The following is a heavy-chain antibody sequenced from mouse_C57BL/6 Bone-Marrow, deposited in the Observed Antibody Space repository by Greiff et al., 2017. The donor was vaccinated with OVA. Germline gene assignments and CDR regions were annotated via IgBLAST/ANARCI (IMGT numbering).Heavy chain of an antibody. CDR3: ARSRGSRWFAY. CDR2: IYPRSGNT. Sequence: VQLQESGAELARPGASVKLSCKASGYTFTSYGISWVKQRTGQGLEWIGEIYPRSGNTYYNEKFKGKATLTADKSSSTAYMELRSLTSEDSAVYFCARSRGSRWFAYWGQGTLVTVSA. J-gene: IGHJ3*01. V-gene: IGHV1-81*01. D-gene: IGHD3-1*01. CDR1: GYTFTSYG.